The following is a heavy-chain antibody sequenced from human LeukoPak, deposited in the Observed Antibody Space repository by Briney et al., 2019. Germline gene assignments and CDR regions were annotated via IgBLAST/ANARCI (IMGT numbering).Heavy chain of an antibody. V-gene: IGHV3-21*01. CDR3: ARVVGSSPRERRHFDY. Sequence: PGGSLRLSCAASGFTFSSYSMNWVRQAPGKGLEWVSSISSSSYIYYADSVKGRFTISRDNAKNSLYLQMNSLRAEDTAVYYCARVVGSSPRERRHFDYWGQGTLVTVSS. D-gene: IGHD6-6*01. CDR2: ISSSSYI. J-gene: IGHJ4*02. CDR1: GFTFSSYS.